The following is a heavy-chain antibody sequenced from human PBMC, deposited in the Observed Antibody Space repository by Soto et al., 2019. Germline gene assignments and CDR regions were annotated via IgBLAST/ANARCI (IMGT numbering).Heavy chain of an antibody. CDR1: GFTFTSSA. Sequence: ASVKVSCKASGFTFTSSAMQWVRQARGQRLEWIGWIVVGNGNTKYSQKFQGRVTITRDTSASTAYMELSSLRSEDTAVYYCAGGFPLWFDPWGQGTLVTVSS. V-gene: IGHV1-58*02. CDR3: AGGFPLWFDP. D-gene: IGHD3-3*01. CDR2: IVVGNGNT. J-gene: IGHJ5*02.